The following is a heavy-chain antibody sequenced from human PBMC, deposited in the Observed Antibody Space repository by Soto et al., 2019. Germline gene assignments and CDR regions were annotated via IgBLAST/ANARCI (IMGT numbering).Heavy chain of an antibody. D-gene: IGHD3-22*01. CDR3: ARAPRSGWAHDAFDV. CDR1: GGAFSTSD. CDR2: IIPVFGAA. V-gene: IGHV1-69*01. J-gene: IGHJ3*01. Sequence: QVHLVQSGAEVKMPGSSVRVSCASSGGAFSTSDIGWVRQAPGQGLEWMGGIIPVFGAANYAQKFKGRVTITADESTSTAYLEMGSLKAEDTATYYCARAPRSGWAHDAFDVWGPGTFIIVSS.